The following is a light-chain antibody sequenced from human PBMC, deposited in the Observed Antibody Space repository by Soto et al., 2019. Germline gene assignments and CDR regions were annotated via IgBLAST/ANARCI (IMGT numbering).Light chain of an antibody. J-gene: IGLJ2*01. Sequence: QSVLTQPPSVSGAPGQWVTISCTGSSSNIGAGYDVHWYQQLPGTAPKLLIYGNSNRPSGVPDRFSGSKSGTSASLAITGLQAEDEADYYCQSYDSSLSVVVFGGGTQLTVL. V-gene: IGLV1-40*01. CDR2: GNS. CDR1: SSNIGAGYD. CDR3: QSYDSSLSVVV.